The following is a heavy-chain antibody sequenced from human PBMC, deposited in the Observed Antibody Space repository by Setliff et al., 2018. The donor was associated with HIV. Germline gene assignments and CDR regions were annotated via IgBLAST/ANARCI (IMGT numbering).Heavy chain of an antibody. V-gene: IGHV4-39*01. J-gene: IGHJ6*03. CDR2: IYYTGHT. CDR1: GGSISSGGYY. D-gene: IGHD3-3*01. Sequence: SETLSLTCTVSGGSISSGGYYWSWIRQQPGKGLEWIGTIYYTGHTFYDPSLKSQVTTSVDTSKNQFSLKLSSVTAADTAVYYCARGTAYYNFWSGYSQDYYYYMDVWGKGTTVTVSS. CDR3: ARGTAYYNFWSGYSQDYYYYMDV.